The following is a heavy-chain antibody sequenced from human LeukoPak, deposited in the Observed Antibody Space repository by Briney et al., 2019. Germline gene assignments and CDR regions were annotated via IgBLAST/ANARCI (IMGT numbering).Heavy chain of an antibody. Sequence: PGGSLRLSCAASGFTFSSYEMNWVRQPPGQGLEWIGEISLSGLTNYNPSLKSRVTVSLDKSKNQLSLNLTSVTVADTAVYYCSRENGAFSPFGYWGQGTLVTVPS. V-gene: IGHV4-4*02. J-gene: IGHJ4*02. CDR1: GFTFSSYEM. D-gene: IGHD2-8*01. CDR2: ISLSGLT. CDR3: SRENGAFSPFGY.